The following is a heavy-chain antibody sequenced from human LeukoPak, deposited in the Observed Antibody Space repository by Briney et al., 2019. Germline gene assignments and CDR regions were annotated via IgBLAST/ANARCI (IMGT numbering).Heavy chain of an antibody. CDR3: ARVNKVYYDFWSGYFDY. CDR1: GYTFTSYG. D-gene: IGHD3-3*01. Sequence: GASVKVSCKASGYTFTSYGISWVRQAPGQGLEWMGWISAYNGNTNYAQKLQGRVTMTTDTSTGTAYMELRSLRSDDTAVYYCARVNKVYYDFWSGYFDYWGQGTLVTVSS. CDR2: ISAYNGNT. J-gene: IGHJ4*02. V-gene: IGHV1-18*01.